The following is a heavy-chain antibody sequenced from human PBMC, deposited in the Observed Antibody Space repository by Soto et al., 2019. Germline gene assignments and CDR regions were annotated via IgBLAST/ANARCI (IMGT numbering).Heavy chain of an antibody. CDR2: SDPEDAET. Sequence: GASVKVSCKVSGYTLSELSMHWVRQAPGKGLEWMGGSDPEDAETVYAQKFQGRVTMTEDTSTNTAYMELSSLRSEDTAVYYCAAEAIWGRLSLYFDYWGRGTLVTVSS. CDR3: AAEAIWGRLSLYFDY. D-gene: IGHD3-16*01. J-gene: IGHJ4*02. V-gene: IGHV1-24*01. CDR1: GYTLSELS.